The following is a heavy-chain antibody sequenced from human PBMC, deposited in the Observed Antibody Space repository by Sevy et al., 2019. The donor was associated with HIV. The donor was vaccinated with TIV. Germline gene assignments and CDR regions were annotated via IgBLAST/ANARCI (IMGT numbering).Heavy chain of an antibody. J-gene: IGHJ3*02. D-gene: IGHD3-3*01. CDR1: GFNFSSYG. Sequence: GGYLRLSCAASGFNFSSYGMHWVRQAPGKGLEWVAIISYAGSSKYYADSVKGRFTISRDNSKNTLYLQINSLRTEDTAVYYCAKESGSYYDFWSGHDTFDMWGQGTVVTVSS. CDR2: ISYAGSSK. CDR3: AKESGSYYDFWSGHDTFDM. V-gene: IGHV3-30*18.